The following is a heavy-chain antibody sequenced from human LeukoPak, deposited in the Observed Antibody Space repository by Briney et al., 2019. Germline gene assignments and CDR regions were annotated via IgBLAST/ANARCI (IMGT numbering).Heavy chain of an antibody. CDR2: IYSGGST. D-gene: IGHD3-10*01. CDR3: ASPYYYGSGSYHLGAFAI. J-gene: IGHJ3*02. V-gene: IGHV3-66*01. Sequence: GGSLRLSCAASGFTVSSNYMSWVRQAPGKGLEWVSVIYSGGSTYYADSVKGRFTISRDNSKNTLYLQMNSLRAEDTAVYYCASPYYYGSGSYHLGAFAIWGQGTMLTV. CDR1: GFTVSSNY.